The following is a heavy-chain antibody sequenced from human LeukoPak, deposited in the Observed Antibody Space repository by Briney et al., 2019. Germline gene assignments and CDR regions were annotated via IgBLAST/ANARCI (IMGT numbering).Heavy chain of an antibody. CDR3: ATAEWELLPTRTGMDV. V-gene: IGHV1-24*01. Sequence: ASVKVSCKVSGYTLTELSMHWVRQAPGKGLEWMGGLDPEDGETIYAQKFQGRVTMTEGTSTDTAYMELSSLRSEDTAVYYCATAEWELLPTRTGMDVWGQGTTVTVSS. J-gene: IGHJ6*02. D-gene: IGHD1-26*01. CDR1: GYTLTELS. CDR2: LDPEDGET.